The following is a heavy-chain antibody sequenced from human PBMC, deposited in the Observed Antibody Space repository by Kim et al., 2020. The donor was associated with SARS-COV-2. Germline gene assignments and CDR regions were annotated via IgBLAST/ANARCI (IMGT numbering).Heavy chain of an antibody. CDR3: AKECRGPLEDRKFDY. V-gene: IGHV3-43*01. J-gene: IGHJ4*02. D-gene: IGHD1-1*01. Sequence: DCVKGRLTITRDNRKNSLDLQMNSLRTEDTALYYCAKECRGPLEDRKFDYWGQGTLVTVSS.